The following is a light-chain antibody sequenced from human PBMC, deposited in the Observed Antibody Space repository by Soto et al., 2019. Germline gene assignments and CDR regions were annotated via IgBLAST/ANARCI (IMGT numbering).Light chain of an antibody. Sequence: EIVLTQSPGTLSLSPGDRATLSCRASQSVSNNYLTWYQQKPGQAPRLLIYGASTRAIGIPDRFSASGSGTDFTLTISRLEPEDFAVYYCQHFTESPVTFGQGTKVEVK. CDR3: QHFTESPVT. J-gene: IGKJ1*01. V-gene: IGKV3-20*01. CDR2: GAS. CDR1: QSVSNNY.